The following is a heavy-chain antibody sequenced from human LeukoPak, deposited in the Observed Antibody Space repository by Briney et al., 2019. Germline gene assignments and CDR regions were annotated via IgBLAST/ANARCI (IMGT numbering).Heavy chain of an antibody. CDR1: GYTFTSYG. V-gene: IGHV1-18*01. J-gene: IGHJ6*02. CDR2: NSAYNGNT. Sequence: ASVKVSCKASGYTFTSYGISWVRQAPGQGLEWMGWNSAYNGNTNYAQKLQGRVTMTTDTSTSTAYMELRSLRSDDTAVYYCARKERNPYYYYGMDVWGQGTTVTVSS. CDR3: ARKERNPYYYYGMDV. D-gene: IGHD1-14*01.